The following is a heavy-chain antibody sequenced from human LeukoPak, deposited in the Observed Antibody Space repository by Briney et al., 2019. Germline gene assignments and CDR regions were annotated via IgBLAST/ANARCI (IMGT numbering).Heavy chain of an antibody. J-gene: IGHJ4*02. V-gene: IGHV3-7*01. CDR2: LEQDGSGK. Sequence: GGSLRLSCAASGFIFSSYWMTWVRQAPGKGLEWVATLEQDGSGKYYVDSVKGRFIIFRDNAKNSLYLQMNRLRAEDTAVYYCARDHYNSSGFGYYFDSWGQGTLVTVSS. CDR1: GFIFSSYW. CDR3: ARDHYNSSGFGYYFDS. D-gene: IGHD3-22*01.